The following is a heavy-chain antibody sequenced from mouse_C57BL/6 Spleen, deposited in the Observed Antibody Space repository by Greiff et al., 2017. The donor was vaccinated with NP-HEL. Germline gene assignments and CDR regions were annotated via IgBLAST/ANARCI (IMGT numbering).Heavy chain of an antibody. J-gene: IGHJ3*01. Sequence: EVKLMESGGGLVKPGGSLKLSCAASGFTFSDYGMHWVRQASEKGLEWVAYISSGSSTIYYADTVKGRFTISRDNAKNTLFLQMTSLRSEDTAMYYCATYYSNYWFAYWGQGTLVTVSA. CDR2: ISSGSSTI. CDR1: GFTFSDYG. V-gene: IGHV5-17*01. D-gene: IGHD2-5*01. CDR3: ATYYSNYWFAY.